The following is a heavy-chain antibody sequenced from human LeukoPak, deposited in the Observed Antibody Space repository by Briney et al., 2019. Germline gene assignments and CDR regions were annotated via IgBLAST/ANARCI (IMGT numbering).Heavy chain of an antibody. CDR2: INPSGSST. J-gene: IGHJ5*02. D-gene: IGHD3-10*01. CDR3: ARNPYYYGTGWFDP. V-gene: IGHV1-46*01. CDR1: GYTFTSYG. Sequence: ASVKVSCKASGYTFTSYGISWVRQAPGQGLEWLGLINPSGSSTLYAQKFQGRVTMTRDMSTTTDYMELSSLRSEDTAVYYCARNPYYYGTGWFDPWGQGTLVTVSS.